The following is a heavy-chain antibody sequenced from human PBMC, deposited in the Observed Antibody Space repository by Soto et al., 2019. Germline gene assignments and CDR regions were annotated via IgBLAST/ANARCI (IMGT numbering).Heavy chain of an antibody. CDR2: IYWDDDT. J-gene: IGHJ3*01. V-gene: IGHV2-5*02. D-gene: IGHD3-16*01. CDR3: AHAFGGTSWPNDAFDV. Sequence: QITLKESGPTLVKPTQTLTLTCIFSGFSFSADGVGVGWIRQPPGKALEWLALIYWDDDTRYRPSLKSRLTITTDSSKNQVVLTMTNMDPLDTATYYCAHAFGGTSWPNDAFDVWGQGTVVTVSS. CDR1: GFSFSADGVG.